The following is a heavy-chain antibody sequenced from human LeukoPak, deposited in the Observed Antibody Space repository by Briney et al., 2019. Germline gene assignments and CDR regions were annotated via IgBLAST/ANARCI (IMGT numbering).Heavy chain of an antibody. D-gene: IGHD6-13*01. CDR1: GGTFSSYA. CDR2: IIPIFGTA. CDR3: AILGPGVAAADKLMIFDY. Sequence: SVKVSCKASGGTFSSYAISWVRQAPGQGLEWMGGIIPIFGTANYAQKFQGRVTITADESTSTAYMELSSLRSEDTAVYYCAILGPGVAAADKLMIFDYWGQGTLVTVSS. J-gene: IGHJ4*02. V-gene: IGHV1-69*01.